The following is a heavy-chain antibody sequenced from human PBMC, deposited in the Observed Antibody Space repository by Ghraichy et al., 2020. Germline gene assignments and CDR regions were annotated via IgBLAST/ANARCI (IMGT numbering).Heavy chain of an antibody. CDR3: AKDPGGSGSYWPPSPSNYFDY. CDR1: GFTFSSYA. CDR2: ISGSGGST. Sequence: GGSLRLSCAASGFTFSSYAMSWVRQAPGKGLEWVSAISGSGGSTYYADSVKGRFTISRDNSKNTLYLQMNSLRAEDTAVYYCAKDPGGSGSYWPPSPSNYFDYWGQGTLVTISS. J-gene: IGHJ4*02. D-gene: IGHD3-10*01. V-gene: IGHV3-23*01.